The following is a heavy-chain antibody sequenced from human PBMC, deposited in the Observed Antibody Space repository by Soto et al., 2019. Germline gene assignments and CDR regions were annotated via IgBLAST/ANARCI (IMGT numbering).Heavy chain of an antibody. CDR1: GFTFSRYG. CDR3: ARDDDYEANGLDS. Sequence: QVHLVESGGGVVQPGRSLRLSCVGSGFTFSRYGMHWVRQAPGGGLEWVAVIVNHGNDRDYADSVKGRFAISRDNSKNTLYLQMDNLGVEDTAMYYCARDDDYEANGLDSWGQGPLVTVSS. J-gene: IGHJ4*02. V-gene: IGHV3-33*01. D-gene: IGHD4-17*01. CDR2: IVNHGNDR.